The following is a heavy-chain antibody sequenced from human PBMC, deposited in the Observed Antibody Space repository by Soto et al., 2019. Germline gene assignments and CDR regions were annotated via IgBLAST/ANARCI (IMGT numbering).Heavy chain of an antibody. CDR1: GGSISSGDYY. V-gene: IGHV4-30-4*01. J-gene: IGHJ6*01. CDR3: ARGDIAAREAVRYGMAV. D-gene: IGHD6-6*01. CDR2: SYYSGST. Sequence: SETLSFTCTVSGGSISSGDYYWSWIRQPPGKGLEGIGYSYYSGSTDYNPSLKSRVTISVDTSKKQLSLKLSSVTAADTAVYYWARGDIAAREAVRYGMAVWGQGTTVT.